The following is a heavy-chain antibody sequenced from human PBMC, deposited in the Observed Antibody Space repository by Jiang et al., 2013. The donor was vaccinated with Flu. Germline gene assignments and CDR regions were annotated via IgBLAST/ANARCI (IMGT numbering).Heavy chain of an antibody. V-gene: IGHV4-39*07. Sequence: LTCTVSDGPIITPKFYWGWIRQPPGKGLEWIGSISYGANTYYNPSLQSRVTLSVDVSKTQFSLRLSSVTAADTAIYYCVRSSAVLGIFWGQGTLVSVSS. CDR3: VRSSAVLGIF. CDR1: DGPIITPKFY. CDR2: ISYGANT. J-gene: IGHJ4*02. D-gene: IGHD6-19*01.